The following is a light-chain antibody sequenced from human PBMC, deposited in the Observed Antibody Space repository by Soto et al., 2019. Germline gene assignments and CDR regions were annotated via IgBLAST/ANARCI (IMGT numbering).Light chain of an antibody. Sequence: EIVMTQSPATLSVSPGARATLSCRASQSVSTNLAWYQQRPGQPPRVLIYGASTRATGIPARFSGSGYGTESSLTISSLQSEDFVVYYCQQYHNWPVTFGPGTKVDFK. CDR1: QSVSTN. CDR2: GAS. CDR3: QQYHNWPVT. J-gene: IGKJ3*01. V-gene: IGKV3-15*01.